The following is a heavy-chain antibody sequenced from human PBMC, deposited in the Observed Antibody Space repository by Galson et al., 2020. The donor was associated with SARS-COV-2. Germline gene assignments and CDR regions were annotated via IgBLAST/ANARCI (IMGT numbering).Heavy chain of an antibody. CDR1: GYSFTSYW. D-gene: IGHD2-2*01. CDR2: IYPGDSDT. Sequence: GESLKISCKGSGYSFTSYWIGWVRQMPGKGLEWMGIIYPGDSDTRYSPSFQGQVTISADKSISTAYLQWSSLKASDTAMYYCARLHPRTVVVVPAAKGRYYGMDVWGQGTTVTVSS. V-gene: IGHV5-51*01. CDR3: ARLHPRTVVVVPAAKGRYYGMDV. J-gene: IGHJ6*02.